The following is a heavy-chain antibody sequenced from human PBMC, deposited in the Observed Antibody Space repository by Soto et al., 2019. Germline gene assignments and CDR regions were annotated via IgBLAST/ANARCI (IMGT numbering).Heavy chain of an antibody. CDR2: INAGNGNT. V-gene: IGHV1-3*01. Sequence: ASVKVSCKASGYTFTSYAMHWVRQAPGQRLEWMGWINAGNGNTKYSQKFQGRVTITRDTSASTAYMELSSLRSEDTAVYYCARDGYYYDSSGPRNWFDPWGQETLGTVSA. CDR1: GYTFTSYA. CDR3: ARDGYYYDSSGPRNWFDP. D-gene: IGHD3-22*01. J-gene: IGHJ5*02.